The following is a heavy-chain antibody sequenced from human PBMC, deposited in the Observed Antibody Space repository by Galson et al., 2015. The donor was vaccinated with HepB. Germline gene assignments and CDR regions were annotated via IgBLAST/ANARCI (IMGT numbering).Heavy chain of an antibody. V-gene: IGHV1-2*06. J-gene: IGHJ6*02. Sequence: SVKVSCKASGYTFTAYYIHWARQAPGQGLEWMGQINPNTGGTNYVQRFQGRVTMTRDTSISTAYMELSRLTYDDTAIYYCARGDMDVWGQGTTATVSS. CDR1: GYTFTAYY. CDR2: INPNTGGT. CDR3: ARGDMDV.